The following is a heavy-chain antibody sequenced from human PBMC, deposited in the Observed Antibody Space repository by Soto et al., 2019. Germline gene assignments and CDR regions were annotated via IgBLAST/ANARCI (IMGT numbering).Heavy chain of an antibody. CDR1: GGSISSSNYY. D-gene: IGHD3-10*01. V-gene: IGHV4-39*01. J-gene: IGHJ5*02. CDR3: ARQASYYGSGSYLVDP. CDR2: IYYSGST. Sequence: QLQLQESGPGLVKPSETLSLTCTVSGGSISSSNYYWGWIRQPPGKGLEWIGSIYYSGSTYYNPSLKSLVSVSVDTYRNQVTLMLSSVTAADPAGYYCARQASYYGSGSYLVDPWGQGTLVTVSS.